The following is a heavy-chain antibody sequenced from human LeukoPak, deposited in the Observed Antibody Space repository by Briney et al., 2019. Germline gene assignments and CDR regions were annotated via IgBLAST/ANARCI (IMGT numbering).Heavy chain of an antibody. Sequence: SETLSLTCAVYGGSFSGYYWSWIRQPPGKGLEWIGEINHSGSINYNPSLKSRVTISVDTSKNQFSLQLNSVTPEDTAVYYCARGSAAGSVWGQGTLVTVAS. CDR2: INHSGSI. J-gene: IGHJ4*02. V-gene: IGHV4-34*01. D-gene: IGHD6-13*01. CDR3: ARGSAAGSV. CDR1: GGSFSGYY.